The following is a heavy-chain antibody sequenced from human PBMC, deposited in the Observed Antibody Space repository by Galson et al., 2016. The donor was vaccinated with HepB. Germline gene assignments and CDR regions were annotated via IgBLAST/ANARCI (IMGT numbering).Heavy chain of an antibody. D-gene: IGHD3-9*01. V-gene: IGHV5-51*01. CDR1: GYTFTHHW. Sequence: QSGAEVKEPGESLRISCQGSGYTFTHHWIAWVRQVPGKGLEWMGIIFAGDSDTRYSPSFQGRITLSVDKSITTAFLQWSGLQASDTATYYCAKSTTGFQAFDFWGRGTMVTVSS. CDR3: AKSTTGFQAFDF. J-gene: IGHJ3*01. CDR2: IFAGDSDT.